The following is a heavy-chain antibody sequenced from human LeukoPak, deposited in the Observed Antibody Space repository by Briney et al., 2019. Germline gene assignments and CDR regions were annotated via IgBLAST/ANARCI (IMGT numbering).Heavy chain of an antibody. CDR2: ISSSSSYI. Sequence: GGSLRLSCAASAFTFSTYSMNWVRQAPGKGLEWVSFISSSSSYIYYADSVKGRFTISRDNARNSLYLQMNSLRAEDTAVYYCARGEWSTSPFDYWGQGTLVTVSS. CDR3: ARGEWSTSPFDY. J-gene: IGHJ4*02. V-gene: IGHV3-21*01. D-gene: IGHD1-26*01. CDR1: AFTFSTYS.